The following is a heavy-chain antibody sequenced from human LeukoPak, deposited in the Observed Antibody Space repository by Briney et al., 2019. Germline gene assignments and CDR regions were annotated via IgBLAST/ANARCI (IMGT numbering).Heavy chain of an antibody. CDR2: INSDGSST. D-gene: IGHD6-13*01. CDR1: GFTFSSYW. Sequence: GGSLRLSCAASGFTFSSYWMHWVRQAPGKGLVWVSRINSDGSSTSYADSVKGRFTISRDNAKNTLYLQMNSLRAEDTAVYYCARVSGSSSWYWFDPWGQGTLVTVSS. CDR3: ARVSGSSSWYWFDP. V-gene: IGHV3-74*01. J-gene: IGHJ5*02.